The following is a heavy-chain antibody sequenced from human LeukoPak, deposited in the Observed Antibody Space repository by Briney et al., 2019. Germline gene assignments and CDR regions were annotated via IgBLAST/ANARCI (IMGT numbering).Heavy chain of an antibody. CDR1: SDSISRGDYY. J-gene: IGHJ4*02. V-gene: IGHV4-30-4*01. D-gene: IGHD4-17*01. Sequence: SETLSLTCTVSSDSISRGDYYWSWIRQPAGKGLEFIGYINKNGGTFYNPPLKSRVSISIDTSKNQFSLKLTSVTAADTAVYFCAREHKSYGDYPYYFDSWGQGTLVTVSS. CDR3: AREHKSYGDYPYYFDS. CDR2: INKNGGT.